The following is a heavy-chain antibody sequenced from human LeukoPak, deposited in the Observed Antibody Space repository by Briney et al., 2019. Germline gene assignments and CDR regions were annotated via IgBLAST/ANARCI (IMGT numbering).Heavy chain of an antibody. D-gene: IGHD6-19*01. V-gene: IGHV2-5*02. Sequence: SGPTVVIPTQTLTLTCTLSGFSRTTSGVGGGWIRQHPGKALEWLTLIYWDDDKRYSPSLKSSLTTTKDPSKNQVVHTMTNMDPVDTATYYCGQGGWAHAKYFQHLGQGTLVTVSS. CDR3: GQGGWAHAKYFQH. CDR2: IYWDDDK. CDR1: GFSRTTSGVG. J-gene: IGHJ1*01.